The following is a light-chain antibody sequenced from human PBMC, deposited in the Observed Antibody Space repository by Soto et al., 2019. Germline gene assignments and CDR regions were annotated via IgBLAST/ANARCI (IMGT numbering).Light chain of an antibody. J-gene: IGKJ1*01. Sequence: EAVMTQSPAPQXSSPVKVAYLCCXASQSVSGNYLAWYQQKPGQSPRLVIYDASSRATGIPDRFSGSGSGTDFTLTISRLEPEDFAVYFCDQYASSPWTFGQGTKVDI. CDR1: QSVSGNY. CDR2: DAS. V-gene: IGKV3-20*01. CDR3: DQYASSPWT.